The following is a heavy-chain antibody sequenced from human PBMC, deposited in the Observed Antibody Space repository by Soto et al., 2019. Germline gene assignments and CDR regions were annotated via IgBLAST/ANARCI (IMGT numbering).Heavy chain of an antibody. CDR2: ISPYNGNI. CDR3: ARDFGRFDP. J-gene: IGHJ5*02. Sequence: QVQLVQSGAEVKKPGASVKVSCKASGYTFTSYAFSWVRQAPGQGLEWMGWISPYNGNIVYAQSLQGRVTMTTDASTRTAYMELRNLTSDDTAVYYCARDFGRFDPWGQGTLVSVSS. V-gene: IGHV1-18*01. D-gene: IGHD3-10*01. CDR1: GYTFTSYA.